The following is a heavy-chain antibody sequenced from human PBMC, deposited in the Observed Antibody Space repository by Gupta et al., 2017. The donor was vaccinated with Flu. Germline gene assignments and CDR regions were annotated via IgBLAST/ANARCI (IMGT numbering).Heavy chain of an antibody. CDR1: GFTFSSYS. CDR2: ISSSSSTI. Sequence: EVQLVESGGGLVQPGGSLRLSCAASGFTFSSYSMNWVRQAPGKGLDWVSYISSSSSTIYYADSVKGRFTISRDNAKNSLYLQMNSLRDEDTAVYYCARFQDYYGSGTHEYYYYGMDVWGQGTTVTVSS. D-gene: IGHD3-10*01. CDR3: ARFQDYYGSGTHEYYYYGMDV. V-gene: IGHV3-48*02. J-gene: IGHJ6*02.